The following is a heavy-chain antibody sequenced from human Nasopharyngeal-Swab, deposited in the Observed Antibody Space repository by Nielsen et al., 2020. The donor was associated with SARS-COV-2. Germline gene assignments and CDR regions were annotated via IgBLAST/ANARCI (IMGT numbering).Heavy chain of an antibody. CDR3: AKRDCSNAVCRYYFDY. CDR2: ISIDGSST. Sequence: GESLKISCAASGFTFSSYWMHWVRQAPGKGLVWVSRISIDGSSTSYADSVKGRFTISRDNAKNTLYLQMNSLRAEDTAVYYCAKRDCSNAVCRYYFDYWGQGTLGTVSS. V-gene: IGHV3-74*01. CDR1: GFTFSSYW. D-gene: IGHD2-8*01. J-gene: IGHJ4*02.